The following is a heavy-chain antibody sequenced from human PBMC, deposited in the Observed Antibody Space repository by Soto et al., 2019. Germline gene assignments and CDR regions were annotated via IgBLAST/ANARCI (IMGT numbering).Heavy chain of an antibody. V-gene: IGHV4-34*01. D-gene: IGHD5-12*01. Sequence: SETLSLTCAVYGGSFSGYYWSWIRQPPGKGLEWIGEINHSGSTNYNPSLKSRVTISVDTSKNQFSLKLSSVTAADTAVYYCARGRIDRKQLDTHPNRWLRSYYFDYWGQGTLVTVSS. J-gene: IGHJ4*02. CDR1: GGSFSGYY. CDR3: ARGRIDRKQLDTHPNRWLRSYYFDY. CDR2: INHSGST.